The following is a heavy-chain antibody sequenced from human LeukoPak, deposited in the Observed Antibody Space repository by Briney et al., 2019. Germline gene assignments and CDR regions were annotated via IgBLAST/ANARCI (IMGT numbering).Heavy chain of an antibody. Sequence: AGSLRLSCAASGFTFSSYATSWVRQAPGKVLEWVSAISGSGGSTYYADFVKGRFTISRDNSKNTLYLQMNSLRAEDTAVYYCAKDRGRYSGSYWNYWGQGTLVTVSS. V-gene: IGHV3-23*01. J-gene: IGHJ4*02. D-gene: IGHD1-26*01. CDR1: GFTFSSYA. CDR3: AKDRGRYSGSYWNY. CDR2: ISGSGGST.